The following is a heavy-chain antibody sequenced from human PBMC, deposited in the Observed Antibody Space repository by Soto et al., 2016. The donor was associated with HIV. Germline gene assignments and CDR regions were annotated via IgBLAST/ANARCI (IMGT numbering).Heavy chain of an antibody. Sequence: QVELQQWGAGLLKPSETLSLTCAVYGGSFTDYHWSWIRQPPGKGLEWIGEINHSGSTNFNPSLKSRVTISVDTSKNQFSLKLNSVTAADTAVYYCAREREDYYDSRGYYNVWFDPWGQGPWSPSPQ. J-gene: IGHJ5*01. CDR2: INHSGST. V-gene: IGHV4-34*01. CDR3: AREREDYYDSRGYYNVWFDP. CDR1: GGSFTDYH. D-gene: IGHD3-22*01.